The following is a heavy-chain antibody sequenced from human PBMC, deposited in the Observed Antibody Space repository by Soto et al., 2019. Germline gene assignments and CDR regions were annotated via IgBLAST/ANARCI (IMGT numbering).Heavy chain of an antibody. J-gene: IGHJ4*02. V-gene: IGHV3-21*01. CDR1: GFTFSSYS. Sequence: EVQLVESGGGLVKPGGSLRLSCAASGFTFSSYSMNWVRQAPGKGLEWVSSISSSSSYIYYADSVKGRFTISRDNAKNSLYLQMHSLRAEDTAVYYCARDRGGDGDYPGYWGQGTLVTVSS. D-gene: IGHD4-17*01. CDR3: ARDRGGDGDYPGY. CDR2: ISSSSSYI.